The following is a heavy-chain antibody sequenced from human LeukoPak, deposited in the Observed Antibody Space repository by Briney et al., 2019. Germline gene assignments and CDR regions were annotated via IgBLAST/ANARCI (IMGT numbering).Heavy chain of an antibody. V-gene: IGHV4-59*01. D-gene: IGHD3-22*01. CDR3: AGYSSGYYGEGPAFDI. CDR1: GGSISSYY. CDR2: IHYSGST. Sequence: SETLSLTCTVSGGSISSYYWSWIRQTPGKGLEWIGYIHYSGSTNNNPSLKSRVTISVDTSKNQFSLKLSSVTAADTAVYYCAGYSSGYYGEGPAFDIWGQGTMVTVSS. J-gene: IGHJ3*02.